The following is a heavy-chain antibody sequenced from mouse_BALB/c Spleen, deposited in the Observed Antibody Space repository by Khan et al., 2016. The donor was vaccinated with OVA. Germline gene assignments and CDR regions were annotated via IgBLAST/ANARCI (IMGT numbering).Heavy chain of an antibody. V-gene: IGHV5-6*01. Sequence: EVQLVESGGDFVRPARSLTLSCAASGFTFSTYGMSWVRQTPDKRLEWVAIINTGGAYTYNSDRVKERFTISRDNAKNSLYLQLSSLQSDDTAMYYCARLAYYYNSEGFAYWGQGTLVTVSA. J-gene: IGHJ3*01. CDR1: GFTFSTYG. D-gene: IGHD1-1*01. CDR3: ARLAYYYNSEGFAY. CDR2: INTGGAYT.